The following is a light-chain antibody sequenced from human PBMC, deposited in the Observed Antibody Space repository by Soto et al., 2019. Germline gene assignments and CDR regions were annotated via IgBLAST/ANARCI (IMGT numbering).Light chain of an antibody. Sequence: DIQMTQSPSTLSASVGDRVTITCRASQSISSWLAWYQQKPGKAPKLLIHEASRLETGVPSRFSGSESGREFTLTISGLHAEDSATYYCQHYNSYSEAFGQGTKVDIK. J-gene: IGKJ1*01. V-gene: IGKV1-5*01. CDR1: QSISSW. CDR2: EAS. CDR3: QHYNSYSEA.